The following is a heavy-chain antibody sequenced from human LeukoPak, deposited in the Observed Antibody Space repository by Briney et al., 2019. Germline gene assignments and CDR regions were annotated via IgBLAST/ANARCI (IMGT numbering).Heavy chain of an antibody. Sequence: GGSLRLSCAASGFTFNSSGMHWVRQAPGKGLEWVAFIRYDGSNKYYADSVKGRFTISRDNSKNTLYLQMNSLRAEDTAVYYCAKPLSGSPPLWGRGTLVTVSS. CDR1: GFTFNSSG. CDR3: AKPLSGSPPL. CDR2: IRYDGSNK. V-gene: IGHV3-30*02. D-gene: IGHD1-26*01. J-gene: IGHJ2*01.